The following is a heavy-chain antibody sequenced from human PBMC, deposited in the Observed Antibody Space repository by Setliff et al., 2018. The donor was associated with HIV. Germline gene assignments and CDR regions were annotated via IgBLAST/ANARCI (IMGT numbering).Heavy chain of an antibody. V-gene: IGHV3-48*03. CDR2: ISSSSTSK. D-gene: IGHD2-2*02. Sequence: GGSLRLSCAASGFTFSSYEMNWVRQAPGKGLEWDSYISSSSTSKDYADSVKGRFTISRDNAKNSLYMEMDSLRAEDTAIYYCARAYTSTWPSYFDYWGLGTLVTVSS. J-gene: IGHJ4*02. CDR3: ARAYTSTWPSYFDY. CDR1: GFTFSSYE.